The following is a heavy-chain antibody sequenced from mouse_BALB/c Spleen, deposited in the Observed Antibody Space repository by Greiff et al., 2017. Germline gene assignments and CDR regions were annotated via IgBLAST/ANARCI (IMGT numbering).Heavy chain of an antibody. CDR2: IWAGGST. V-gene: IGHV2-9*02. CDR1: GFSLTSYG. Sequence: QVQLQQSGPGLVAPSQSLSITCTVSGFSLTSYGVHWVRQPPGKGLEWLGVIWAGGSTNYNSALMSRLSISKDNSKSQVFLKMNSLQTDDTAMYYCARDQDYGNYGGAMDYWGQGTSVTVSS. J-gene: IGHJ4*01. D-gene: IGHD2-1*01. CDR3: ARDQDYGNYGGAMDY.